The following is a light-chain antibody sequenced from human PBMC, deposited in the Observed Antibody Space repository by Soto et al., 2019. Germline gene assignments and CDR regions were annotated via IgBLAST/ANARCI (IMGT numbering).Light chain of an antibody. CDR1: QNIIFY. CDR2: AAS. Sequence: DIQMTQSPSSLSESVGDRVTITCRASQNIIFYLNWYQQKPGEAPKLLIYAASNLQSGVPSRFSGSGSGTDFTLTISSLQPEDFATYYCQQINSWPYTFGQGTKLEIK. CDR3: QQINSWPYT. J-gene: IGKJ2*01. V-gene: IGKV1-39*01.